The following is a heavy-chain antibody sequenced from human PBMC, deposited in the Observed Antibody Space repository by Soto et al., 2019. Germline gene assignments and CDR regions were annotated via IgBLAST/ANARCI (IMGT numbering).Heavy chain of an antibody. J-gene: IGHJ5*02. Sequence: ASVKVSCRASGYTFTSYDINWVRQATGQGLEWMGWMNPNSGNTGYAQKFQGRVTMTRNTSISTAYMELSSLRSEDTAVYYCARGVPPYYDVWSGYYTGGWFGPWGQGTLVTVSS. V-gene: IGHV1-8*01. D-gene: IGHD3-3*01. CDR3: ARGVPPYYDVWSGYYTGGWFGP. CDR2: MNPNSGNT. CDR1: GYTFTSYD.